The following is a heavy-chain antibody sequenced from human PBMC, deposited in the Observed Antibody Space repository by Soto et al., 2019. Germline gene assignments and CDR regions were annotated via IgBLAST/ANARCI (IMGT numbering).Heavy chain of an antibody. V-gene: IGHV4-34*01. D-gene: IGHD6-13*01. CDR3: ARHQSHSSSYVDP. CDR1: GGSFSAYY. CDR2: INHNGNS. J-gene: IGHJ5*02. Sequence: SETLSLTCAASGGSFSAYYWSWIRQPPGRGLEWIGEINHNGNSNYNPALESRVTISVDTSKNQFSLKLISVTAADTAVYYCARHQSHSSSYVDPWGQGTLVTVSS.